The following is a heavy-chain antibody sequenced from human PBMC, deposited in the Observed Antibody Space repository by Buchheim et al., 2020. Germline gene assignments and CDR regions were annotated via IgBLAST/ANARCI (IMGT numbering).Heavy chain of an antibody. CDR1: GFTLTGYY. CDR3: ARTSSFDY. J-gene: IGHJ4*02. CDR2: INPDSGGT. V-gene: IGHV1-2*02. Sequence: QVQLVQSGAEVKKPGASVKVSCKASGFTLTGYYMHWVRQAPGQGLEWMGWINPDSGGTNYAQKFQGRVTMTRDNSINTGYMELSSLTSDDSAVYYCARTSSFDYWGQGTL.